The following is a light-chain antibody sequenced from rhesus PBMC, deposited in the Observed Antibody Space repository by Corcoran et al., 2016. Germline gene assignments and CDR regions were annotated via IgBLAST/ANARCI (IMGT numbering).Light chain of an antibody. CDR2: YND. Sequence: QSVLTQTPLASEDARKSVTISCSGGSSTIGSNSVSWYQQLPGTGPKLLISYNDQRASGVSDRFSGSKAGMTASLAISGLQTEDEADYYCAAWDDSLCGYIFGARTRLTVL. V-gene: IGLV1-60*01. J-gene: IGLJ1*01. CDR3: AAWDDSLCGYI. CDR1: SSTIGSNS.